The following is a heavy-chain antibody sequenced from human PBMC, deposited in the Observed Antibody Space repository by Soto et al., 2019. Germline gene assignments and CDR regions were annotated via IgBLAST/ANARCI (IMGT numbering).Heavy chain of an antibody. CDR2: ISSSSSYI. Sequence: PGVSLRLSCAASGFTFSSYSMNWVRQAPGKGLEWVSSISSSSSYIYYADAVKGRFTISRDNAKNSLYLQMNSLRAEDTAVYYCARDREPTPTIFGVVIQYYYYGMEVWGQGTTVTVSS. CDR1: GFTFSSYS. D-gene: IGHD3-3*01. J-gene: IGHJ6*02. CDR3: ARDREPTPTIFGVVIQYYYYGMEV. V-gene: IGHV3-21*01.